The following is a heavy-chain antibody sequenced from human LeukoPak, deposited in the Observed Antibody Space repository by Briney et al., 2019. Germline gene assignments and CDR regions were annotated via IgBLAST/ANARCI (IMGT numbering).Heavy chain of an antibody. Sequence: SETLSLTCTVSGGFISSYYWSWIRQPAGKGLEWIGRIYTSGSTNYNPSLKSRVTMSVDTYKNQFSLKLSSVTAADTAVYYCARDRNYYDSSGSPLYFDCWGQGTLVTVSS. CDR2: IYTSGST. V-gene: IGHV4-4*07. D-gene: IGHD3-22*01. CDR1: GGFISSYY. CDR3: ARDRNYYDSSGSPLYFDC. J-gene: IGHJ4*02.